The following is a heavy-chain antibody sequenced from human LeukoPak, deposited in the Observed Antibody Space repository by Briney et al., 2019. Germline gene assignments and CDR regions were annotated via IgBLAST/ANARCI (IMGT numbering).Heavy chain of an antibody. V-gene: IGHV3-21*01. J-gene: IGHJ4*02. CDR2: ISSSSSYI. CDR1: GFTFSSYS. CDR3: ARGDYGDYAGFDY. Sequence: GGSLSLSCAASGFTFSSYSMNWVRQAPGKGLEWVSSISSSSSYIYYADSVKGRFTISRDNAKNSLYLQMNSLRAEDTAVYYCARGDYGDYAGFDYWGQGTLVTVSS. D-gene: IGHD4-17*01.